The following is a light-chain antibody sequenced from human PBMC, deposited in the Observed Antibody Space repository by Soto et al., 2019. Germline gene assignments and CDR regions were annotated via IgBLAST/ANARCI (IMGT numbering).Light chain of an antibody. CDR2: DAS. J-gene: IGKJ5*01. Sequence: EIVMTQSPATLSAPPWESATLSCRASQSVSSNLAWHQQKPGQAPRIPMYDASTRATGISARFSGSGSGTEFTLTISSLQSEDFAVYYCQQYHNWPITFGQGTRLEIK. CDR3: QQYHNWPIT. CDR1: QSVSSN. V-gene: IGKV3-15*01.